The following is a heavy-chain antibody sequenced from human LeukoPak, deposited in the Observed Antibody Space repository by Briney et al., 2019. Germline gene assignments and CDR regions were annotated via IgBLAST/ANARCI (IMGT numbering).Heavy chain of an antibody. J-gene: IGHJ4*02. V-gene: IGHV3-21*01. CDR2: ISSSSGYI. CDR3: ARGQSGSWWD. Sequence: PGGSLRLSCAASGFTFSSYTMNWVRQAPGKGLEWVSSISSSSGYIYYADSVKGRFTISRDNAKNSLYLQMNGLRAEDTAVYYCARGQSGSWWDWGQGTLVTVSS. CDR1: GFTFSSYT. D-gene: IGHD6-13*01.